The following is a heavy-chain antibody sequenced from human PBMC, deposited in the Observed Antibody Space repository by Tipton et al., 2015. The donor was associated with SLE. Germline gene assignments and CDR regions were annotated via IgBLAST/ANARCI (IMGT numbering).Heavy chain of an antibody. Sequence: SGFTFSSYSMNWVRQAPGKGLEWVSYISSSRSTIYYADSVKGRFTISRDNAKNSLYLQMNSLRAEDTAVYYCARDLDSSLGYWGQGTLVTVS. V-gene: IGHV3-48*01. CDR2: ISSSRSTI. CDR1: GFTFSSYS. J-gene: IGHJ4*02. D-gene: IGHD6-6*01. CDR3: ARDLDSSLGY.